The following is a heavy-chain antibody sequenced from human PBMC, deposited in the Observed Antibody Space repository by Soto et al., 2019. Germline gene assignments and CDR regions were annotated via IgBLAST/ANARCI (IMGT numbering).Heavy chain of an antibody. CDR2: SYYSGST. J-gene: IGHJ5*02. CDR1: GGSISSGGYY. CDR3: ARGYYYGSGSAPNWFDP. D-gene: IGHD3-10*01. Sequence: QVQLQESGPGLVKPSQTLSLTCTVSGGSISSGGYYWSWIRQHPGKGLEWIGYSYYSGSTYYNPSLKSRITISVDTTKNQFSLKLSSVTAADTAVYYCARGYYYGSGSAPNWFDPWGQGTLVTVSS. V-gene: IGHV4-31*03.